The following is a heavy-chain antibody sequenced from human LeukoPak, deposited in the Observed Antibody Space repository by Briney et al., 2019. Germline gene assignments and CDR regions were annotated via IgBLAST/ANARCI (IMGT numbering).Heavy chain of an antibody. D-gene: IGHD3-10*01. J-gene: IGHJ6*02. Sequence: SETLSLTCTVSGASISSYYWNWIRQPPGKGLEWIGYITGSIYFSGSTNYDPSLKSRVTISVDTSKNQFSLKLSSVTAADTAVYYCARDSRDYGSGSYWDVWGQGTTVTVSS. CDR2: ITGSIYFSGST. CDR1: GASISSYY. V-gene: IGHV4-59*01. CDR3: ARDSRDYGSGSYWDV.